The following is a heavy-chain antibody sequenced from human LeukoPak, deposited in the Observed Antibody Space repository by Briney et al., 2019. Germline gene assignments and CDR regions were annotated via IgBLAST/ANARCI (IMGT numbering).Heavy chain of an antibody. CDR1: GFTFSSYA. CDR2: ISGSGSST. V-gene: IGHV3-23*01. D-gene: IGHD3-10*01. CDR3: ARDPYGSGIDYYYYYGMDV. J-gene: IGHJ6*02. Sequence: GGSLRLSCAASGFTFSSYAMSWVRQAPGKGLEWVSAISGSGSSTYYADSVKGRFTISRDNSKNTLYLQMNSLRAEDTAVYYCARDPYGSGIDYYYYYGMDVWGQGTTVTVSS.